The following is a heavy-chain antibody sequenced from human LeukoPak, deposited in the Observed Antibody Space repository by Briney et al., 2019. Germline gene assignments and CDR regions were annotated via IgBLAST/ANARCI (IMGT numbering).Heavy chain of an antibody. CDR3: ARARRGYRYNHYMDV. CDR1: GGSFSGYY. D-gene: IGHD5-18*01. V-gene: IGHV4-34*01. Sequence: SETLSLTCAVYGGSFSGYYWSWIRQPPGKGLEWIGEINHSGSTNYNPSLKSRVTISVDTSKNQFSLKLSSVTAADTAVYYCARARRGYRYNHYMDVWGKGTTVTVSS. J-gene: IGHJ6*03. CDR2: INHSGST.